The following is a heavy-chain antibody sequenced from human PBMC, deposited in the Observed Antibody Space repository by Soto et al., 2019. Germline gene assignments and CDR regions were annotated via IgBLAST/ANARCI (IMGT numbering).Heavy chain of an antibody. V-gene: IGHV4-34*01. CDR3: ARYGGTAIWYFDI. Sequence: QVRLQQWGAGLLKPSETLSLTCAVYGASFTGYYWTWLRQSPGKGLEWIGEVSHSGTAKYNPSLKSRVTISLDTPKSQFSLELTSVTAADTAVYYCARYGGTAIWYFDIWGRGTSVSVSS. CDR1: GASFTGYY. J-gene: IGHJ2*01. CDR2: VSHSGTA. D-gene: IGHD2-15*01.